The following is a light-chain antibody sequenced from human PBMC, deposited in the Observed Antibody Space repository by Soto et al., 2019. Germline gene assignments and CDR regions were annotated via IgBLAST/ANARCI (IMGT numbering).Light chain of an antibody. J-gene: IGLJ3*02. CDR2: GNR. CDR3: QAYDYSLTAFV. Sequence: QSVLTQPPSVSGAPGQRVTISCTGSSSNIGADYDVQWYQQLPGAAPKLVVFGNRNRPSGVPERFSGSKSGTSASLAITGLQAEDEADYYCQAYDYSLTAFVFGGGTKLTVL. V-gene: IGLV1-40*01. CDR1: SSNIGADYD.